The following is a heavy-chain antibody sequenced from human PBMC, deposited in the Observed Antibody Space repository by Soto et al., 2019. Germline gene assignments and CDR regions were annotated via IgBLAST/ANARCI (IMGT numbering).Heavy chain of an antibody. D-gene: IGHD5-18*01. CDR2: INSDGSTT. J-gene: IGHJ4*02. Sequence: EVQLVESGGGLVQPGGSLRLSCAASGFTFSSYWMLWVRQAPGKGLVWVSRINSDGSTTSYADSVKGRFTISRDNANNTLYLQMNSLRAEDTAVYYCARVNPGYSYVKYWGQGTLVTVSS. CDR3: ARVNPGYSYVKY. CDR1: GFTFSSYW. V-gene: IGHV3-74*01.